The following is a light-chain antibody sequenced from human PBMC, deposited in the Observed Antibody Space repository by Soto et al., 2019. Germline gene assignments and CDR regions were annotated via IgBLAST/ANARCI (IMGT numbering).Light chain of an antibody. CDR2: RAS. Sequence: EIVMTQSPATLSVSPGERATLSCRASQSVSSNLAWYQQKPGQAPRLLIYRASTRATGIPARFSGSGSGTEFTLTISSLQSEDVATYYCQNYHSAPIIFGPGTKVDIK. J-gene: IGKJ3*01. CDR1: QSVSSN. V-gene: IGKV3D-15*01. CDR3: QNYHSAPII.